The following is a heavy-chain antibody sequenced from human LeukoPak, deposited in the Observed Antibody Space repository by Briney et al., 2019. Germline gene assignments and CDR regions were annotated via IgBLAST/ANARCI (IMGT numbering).Heavy chain of an antibody. Sequence: GGSLRLSCAASGFTFSSYAVHWVRQAPGKGLEWVAVISYDGSNKYYADSVKGRFTISRDNSKNTLYLQMNSLRAEDTAVYYCARGDHLNSGAFDIWGQETMVTVSS. CDR3: ARGDHLNSGAFDI. CDR2: ISYDGSNK. CDR1: GFTFSSYA. V-gene: IGHV3-30-3*01. D-gene: IGHD1-1*01. J-gene: IGHJ3*02.